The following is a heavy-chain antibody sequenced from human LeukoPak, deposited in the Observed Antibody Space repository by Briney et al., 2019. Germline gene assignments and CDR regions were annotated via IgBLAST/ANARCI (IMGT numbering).Heavy chain of an antibody. CDR2: LSYTGKT. J-gene: IGHJ4*02. CDR3: SEGYFEPFDH. D-gene: IGHD2/OR15-2a*01. Sequence: SGTLSLTCNVSGVSVSTSHWNWIRQRPGKGLEWIGCLSYTGKTDYNPSLKSRVSISLGSSNNHFSLKLTSVTAADTAVYYCSEGYFEPFDHWGQGILFTVSS. V-gene: IGHV4-59*02. CDR1: GVSVSTSH.